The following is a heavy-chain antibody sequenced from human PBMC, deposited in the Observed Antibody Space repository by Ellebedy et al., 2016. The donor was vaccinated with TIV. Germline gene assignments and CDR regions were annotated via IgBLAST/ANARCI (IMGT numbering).Heavy chain of an antibody. CDR2: ISGSGGST. D-gene: IGHD3-3*01. CDR3: ARARGSYDFWSGPFIFDP. CDR1: GFTFSSYA. J-gene: IGHJ5*02. Sequence: GESLKISXAASGFTFSSYAMSWVRQAPGKGLEWVSAISGSGGSTYYADSVKGRLTISRDNSKNTLYLQMNSLRAEDTAVYYCARARGSYDFWSGPFIFDPWGQGTLVTVSS. V-gene: IGHV3-23*01.